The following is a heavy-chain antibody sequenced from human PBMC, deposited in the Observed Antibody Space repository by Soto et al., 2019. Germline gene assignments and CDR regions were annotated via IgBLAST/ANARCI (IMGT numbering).Heavy chain of an antibody. V-gene: IGHV4-30-4*01. J-gene: IGHJ4*02. D-gene: IGHD3-10*01. CDR3: ARGPSGDKGAY. Sequence: QVQLQESGPRLVSPSQTLSLTCTVSGGSISSAAYCWSWIRQSPDKGLEWIGHIYDGGTTYSTPSLKSQVTKSADTSDTQFSLKLNSVSAADTAVYYCARGPSGDKGAYWGQGSQVTASS. CDR1: GGSISSAAYC. CDR2: IYDGGTT.